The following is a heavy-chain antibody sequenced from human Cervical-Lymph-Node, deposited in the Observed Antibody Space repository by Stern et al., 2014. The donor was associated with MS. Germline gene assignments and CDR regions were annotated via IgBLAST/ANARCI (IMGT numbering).Heavy chain of an antibody. V-gene: IGHV3-11*01. CDR2: ISSSGTTI. J-gene: IGHJ4*02. CDR1: GSNFSDYY. CDR3: STFVVY. Sequence: QLVQSGGGLVKPGGSLRLSCTASGSNFSDYYINWIRQAPGKGLEWVSYISSSGTTIFYADSVKGRFTISRDNAKKSVYLEMNSLRAEDTAVFYCSTFVVYWGQGTLVTVSS.